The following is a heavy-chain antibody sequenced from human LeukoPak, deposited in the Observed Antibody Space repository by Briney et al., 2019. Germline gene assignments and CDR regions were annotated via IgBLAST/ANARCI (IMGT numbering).Heavy chain of an antibody. CDR2: IFPGDSDT. D-gene: IGHD4-23*01. CDR3: ARRDYGGPSAAFDI. CDR1: GYNFTTYW. Sequence: GESLKISCKGSGYNFTTYWVAWVRHMPGKGLEWMGIIFPGDSDTRYRPSFQGQVTISADKSISTAYLQWSSLKASDTAMYYCARRDYGGPSAAFDIWGQGTMVTVSS. J-gene: IGHJ3*02. V-gene: IGHV5-51*01.